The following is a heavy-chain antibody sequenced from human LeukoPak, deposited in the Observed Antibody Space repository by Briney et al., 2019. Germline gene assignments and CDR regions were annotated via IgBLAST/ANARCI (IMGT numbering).Heavy chain of an antibody. CDR2: ISKGSDTI. CDR3: ARDGEFTTHIDH. J-gene: IGHJ4*02. D-gene: IGHD1-26*01. CDR1: GFIFSDHY. V-gene: IGHV3-11*04. Sequence: AGGSLRLSCTASGFIFSDHYMHWIRQAPGKGLEWLSYISKGSDTIYYADSVKGRFTISRDSSKNSLYLQMTSLRVDDTAIYFCARDGEFTTHIDHWGQGALVTVSS.